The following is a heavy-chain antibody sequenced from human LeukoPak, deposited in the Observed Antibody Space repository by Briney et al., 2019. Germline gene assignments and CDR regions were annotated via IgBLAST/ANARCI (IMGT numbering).Heavy chain of an antibody. D-gene: IGHD3-10*01. CDR1: GYTFTGYY. CDR3: ACPYGSGSSRSDY. J-gene: IGHJ4*02. CDR2: INPNSGGT. Sequence: ASVKVSCKASGYTFTGYYMHWVRQAPGQGLEWMRRINPNSGGTNYAQKFQGRVTMTRDTSISTAYMELSRLRSDDTAVYYCACPYGSGSSRSDYWGQGTLLTVSS. V-gene: IGHV1-2*06.